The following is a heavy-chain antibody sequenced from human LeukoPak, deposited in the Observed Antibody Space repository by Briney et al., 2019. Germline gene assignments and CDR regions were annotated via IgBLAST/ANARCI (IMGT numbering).Heavy chain of an antibody. CDR1: GDSGSSNSAA. Sequence: SQTLSLTCAISGDSGSSNSAAWNWIRQSPSRGLEWLGRTYYRSRWYNEYALSVKSRITINPGTSKNQFSLQLNSVTPEDTAVYYCARVTEKQYLPFDSWGQGTLVTVSS. D-gene: IGHD6-19*01. J-gene: IGHJ4*02. V-gene: IGHV6-1*01. CDR2: TYYRSRWYN. CDR3: ARVTEKQYLPFDS.